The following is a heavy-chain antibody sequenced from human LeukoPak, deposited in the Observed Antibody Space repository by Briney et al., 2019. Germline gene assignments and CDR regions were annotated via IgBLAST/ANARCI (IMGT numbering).Heavy chain of an antibody. CDR1: GFTFSTYG. D-gene: IGHD3-10*01. Sequence: GRSLRLSCAASGFTFSTYGIHWVRQAPGKGLEWVAFIRYDGSDKYYADSVKGRFTISRDNSKNTLYLQMNSLRAEDTAVYYCAKPAIPYGSGSFYIDYWGQGTLVTVSS. V-gene: IGHV3-30*02. CDR2: IRYDGSDK. J-gene: IGHJ4*02. CDR3: AKPAIPYGSGSFYIDY.